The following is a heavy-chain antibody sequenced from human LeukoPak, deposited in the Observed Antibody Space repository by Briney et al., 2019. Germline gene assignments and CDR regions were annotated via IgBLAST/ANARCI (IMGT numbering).Heavy chain of an antibody. CDR2: ISGYNGNT. D-gene: IGHD3-22*01. CDR3: ARDYHDTSGPDGF. Sequence: GASVTVSCKGSGYTFTNYGINWVRQAPGQGLEWMGWISGYNGNTHYAQKVQDRVTMTTDTATSTAYMELRSLRPDDTAVYYCARDYHDTSGPDGFWGQGTLVTVSS. V-gene: IGHV1-18*01. J-gene: IGHJ4*02. CDR1: GYTFTNYG.